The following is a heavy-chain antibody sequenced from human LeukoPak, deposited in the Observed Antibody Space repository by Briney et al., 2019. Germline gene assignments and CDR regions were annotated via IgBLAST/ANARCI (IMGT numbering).Heavy chain of an antibody. CDR1: GGSISSYY. V-gene: IGHV4-59*01. CDR3: ARGTHYNDSSGFFSLDY. J-gene: IGHJ4*02. D-gene: IGHD3-22*01. Sequence: KPSETLSLTCTVSGGSISSYYWNWIRQSPGKGLEWIGYIYYSGHTNYNPSLQSRVTISVDTSKNQFSLKLTSVTAADTALYYCARGTHYNDSSGFFSLDYWGQGTLVTVSS. CDR2: IYYSGHT.